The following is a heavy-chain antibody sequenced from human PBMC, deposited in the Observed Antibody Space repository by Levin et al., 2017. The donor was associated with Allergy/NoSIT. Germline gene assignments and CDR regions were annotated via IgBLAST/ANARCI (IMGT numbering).Heavy chain of an antibody. CDR3: AKGPEKGDYSIYWYFDL. CDR1: GFTFSSYA. J-gene: IGHJ2*01. Sequence: GGSLRLSCAASGFTFSSYAMSWVRQAPGKGLEWVSAISGSGGSTYYADSVKGRFTISRDNSKNTLYLQMNSLRAEDTAVYYCAKGPEKGDYSIYWYFDLWGRGTLVTVSS. CDR2: ISGSGGST. D-gene: IGHD4-17*01. V-gene: IGHV3-23*01.